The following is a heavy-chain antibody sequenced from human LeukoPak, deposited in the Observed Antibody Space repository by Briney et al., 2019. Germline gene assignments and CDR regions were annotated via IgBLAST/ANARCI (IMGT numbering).Heavy chain of an antibody. V-gene: IGHV4-59*01. D-gene: IGHD2/OR15-2a*01. CDR1: GGSITNYY. J-gene: IGHJ4*02. CDR3: ARFYFPTHFDD. Sequence: SETLSLTCTVSGGSITNYYWSWIRQPPGKGLEFIGYIYYSGSTSYNPSLKSRVTISVLTPKRQFSLKLSSVTAADTAVYYCARFYFPTHFDDWGQGALITVSS. CDR2: IYYSGST.